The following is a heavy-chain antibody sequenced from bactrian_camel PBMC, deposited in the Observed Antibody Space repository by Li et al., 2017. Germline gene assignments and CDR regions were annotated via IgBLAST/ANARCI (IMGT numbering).Heavy chain of an antibody. Sequence: HVQLVESGGGSVQAGGSLRLSCVRSGYTYSGGWMGWFRQTPGQEREGIATVYTSNGVTYYADSVKGRFTISRDNAKNTVYLQMNSLKPEDTAMYYCAARTPGHYGGRWNGFSYWGQGTQ. D-gene: IGHD6*01. CDR1: GYTYSGGW. CDR2: VYTSNGVT. V-gene: IGHV3S1*01. CDR3: AARTPGHYGGRWNGFSY. J-gene: IGHJ4*01.